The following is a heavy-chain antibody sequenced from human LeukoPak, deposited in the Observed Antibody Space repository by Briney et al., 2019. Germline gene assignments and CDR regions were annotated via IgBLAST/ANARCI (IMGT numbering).Heavy chain of an antibody. CDR1: GYTFSRYW. V-gene: IGHV3-74*01. J-gene: IGHJ4*02. CDR3: ARGNYYGQDY. D-gene: IGHD3-10*01. CDR2: INSDGSTT. Sequence: GGSLRLSCAASGYTFSRYWMSWVRQAPGKGLVWISRINSDGSTTSYADSVKGRFTISRDNAKNTLYLQMNSLRAEDTAVYYCARGNYYGQDYWGQGTLVTVSS.